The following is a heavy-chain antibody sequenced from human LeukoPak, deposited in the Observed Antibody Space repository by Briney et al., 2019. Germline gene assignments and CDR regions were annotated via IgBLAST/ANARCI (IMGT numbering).Heavy chain of an antibody. V-gene: IGHV4-39*01. D-gene: IGHD1-1*01. CDR1: GGSISSSSFY. Sequence: SETLSLTCAVSGGSISSSSFYWGWIRQPPRKGLEWIGTIYSTGSTYYNPSLKSRVTISMDTSKNQLSLRLSSVTAADTAVYYCARRGTGGRSVDCWGQGTLVTVSS. CDR3: ARRGTGGRSVDC. J-gene: IGHJ4*02. CDR2: IYSTGST.